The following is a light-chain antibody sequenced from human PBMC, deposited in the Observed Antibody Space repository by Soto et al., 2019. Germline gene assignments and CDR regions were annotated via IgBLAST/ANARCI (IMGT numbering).Light chain of an antibody. CDR3: QQYGSSPQT. V-gene: IGKV3-20*01. CDR1: QSVRSSC. J-gene: IGKJ5*01. Sequence: IVLTQSPGPLSLSPGESATLSCRAIQSVRSSCLAWYQQTPGQAPRLLIYGASNRATGIPDRFSGSGSGTDFTLTISRLEPEDFAVYYCQQYGSSPQTFGQGTRLE. CDR2: GAS.